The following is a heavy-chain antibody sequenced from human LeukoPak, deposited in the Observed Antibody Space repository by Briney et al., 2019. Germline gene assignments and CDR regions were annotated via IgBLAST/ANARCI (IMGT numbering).Heavy chain of an antibody. Sequence: PGGSLRLSCAASGFTFSSYSMNWVRQAPGKGLEWVSSISSSSSYIYYADSVKGRFTISRDNSKNTLYLQMNSLRAEDTAVYYCARDLGPSGYDAFDIWGQGTMVTVSS. V-gene: IGHV3-21*01. CDR3: ARDLGPSGYDAFDI. CDR2: ISSSSSYI. J-gene: IGHJ3*02. D-gene: IGHD3-3*01. CDR1: GFTFSSYS.